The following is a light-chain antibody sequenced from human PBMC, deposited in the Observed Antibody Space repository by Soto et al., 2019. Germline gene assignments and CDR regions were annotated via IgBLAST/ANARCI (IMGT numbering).Light chain of an antibody. V-gene: IGKV3-15*01. J-gene: IGKJ2*01. CDR1: QSISRS. Sequence: EIVLTQSPGTLSLSPGEGATLSCRASQSISRSLAWYQQKPGQAPRLLISDASTRATGIPARFSGSGSGTEFTLTISSLQSEDFALYYCHQYNSWPPGTFGQGNKVDIK. CDR2: DAS. CDR3: HQYNSWPPGT.